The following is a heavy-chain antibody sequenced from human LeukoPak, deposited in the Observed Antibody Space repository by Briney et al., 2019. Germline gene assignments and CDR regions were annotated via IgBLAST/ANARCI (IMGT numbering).Heavy chain of an antibody. D-gene: IGHD3/OR15-3a*01. J-gene: IGHJ4*02. Sequence: GGSLRLSCSASGVTFSDYEMYWVRLGLGKGLGCVSSIRFLSSRVYYGDSEKGRFSISTDNAKNSLYIQMNSLGAEDTAIYYCGRAFPPRRTPSSVDLWGQGILVTVSS. CDR1: GVTFSDYE. V-gene: IGHV3-21*01. CDR2: IRFLSSRV. CDR3: GRAFPPRRTPSSVDL.